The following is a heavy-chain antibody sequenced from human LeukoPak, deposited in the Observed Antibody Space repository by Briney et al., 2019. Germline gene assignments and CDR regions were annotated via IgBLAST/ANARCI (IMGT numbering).Heavy chain of an antibody. Sequence: SETLSLTCAVSGGSISSGGYSWSWIRQPAGKGLEWIGRIYTSGSTNYNPSLKSRVTMSVDTSKNQFSLKLSSVTAADTAVYYCARVVPYCSSTSCTGWFDPWGQGTLVTVSS. CDR3: ARVVPYCSSTSCTGWFDP. CDR2: IYTSGST. CDR1: GGSISSGGYS. J-gene: IGHJ5*02. D-gene: IGHD2-2*01. V-gene: IGHV4-61*02.